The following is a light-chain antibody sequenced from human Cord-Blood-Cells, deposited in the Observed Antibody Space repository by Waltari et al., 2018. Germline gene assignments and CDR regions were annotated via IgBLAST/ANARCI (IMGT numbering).Light chain of an antibody. CDR3: QQSYSTLFT. J-gene: IGKJ3*01. V-gene: IGKV1-39*01. CDR1: QSISSY. Sequence: DFKMTQSPSSLAASVGDRVPITGRASQSISSYLNWYQQKPGKSPKLLIYAASSMQSGIPSRFSGSGSATDFTLTISSLQPEDFATDDCQQSYSTLFTFGPGTKVDIK. CDR2: AAS.